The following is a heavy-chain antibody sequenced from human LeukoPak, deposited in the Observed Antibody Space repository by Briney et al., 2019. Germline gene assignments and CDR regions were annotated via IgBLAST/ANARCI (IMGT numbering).Heavy chain of an antibody. J-gene: IGHJ4*02. D-gene: IGHD3-9*01. CDR2: STSGGDYI. CDR3: APGHYDVLAASYTWTPDY. V-gene: IGHV3-21*01. Sequence: PGGSLRLSCAASGFTFNTFNMNWVRQAPGKGLDSVSSSTSGGDYIYYADSVKGRFTTSRDNAKNSLSLQLNSLRVEAPAVYSCAPGHYDVLAASYTWTPDYWGQGTLVTVSS. CDR1: GFTFNTFN.